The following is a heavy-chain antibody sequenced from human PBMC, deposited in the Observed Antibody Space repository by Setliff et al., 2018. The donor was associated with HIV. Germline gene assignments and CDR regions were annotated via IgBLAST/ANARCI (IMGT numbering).Heavy chain of an antibody. CDR3: AREAYRLPWIDN. V-gene: IGHV3-7*03. CDR1: GFTFSSHW. J-gene: IGHJ4*02. CDR2: IKQDESEE. Sequence: LRLSCAASGFTFSSHWMSWVRQAPGKGLEWVASIKQDESEEWYADSVKGRFTISRDNTKNSLYLQINSLSAEDTAVYYCAREAYRLPWIDNWGQGTLVTVSS. D-gene: IGHD1-1*01.